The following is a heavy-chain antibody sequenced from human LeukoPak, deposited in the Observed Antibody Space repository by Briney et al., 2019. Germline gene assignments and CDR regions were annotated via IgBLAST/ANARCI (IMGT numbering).Heavy chain of an antibody. Sequence: GASVKVSCKASGYTFTGYYMHWVRQAPGQGLEWMGWINPNSGDTNYAQKFQGWVTMTRDTSISTAYMELSRLRSDDTAVYYCARGVAAAGMDYYYGMGVWGKGTTVTVSS. V-gene: IGHV1-2*04. CDR3: ARGVAAAGMDYYYGMGV. D-gene: IGHD6-13*01. CDR2: INPNSGDT. CDR1: GYTFTGYY. J-gene: IGHJ6*04.